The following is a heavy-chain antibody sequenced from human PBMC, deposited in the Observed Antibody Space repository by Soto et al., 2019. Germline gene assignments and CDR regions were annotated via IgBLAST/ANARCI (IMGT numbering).Heavy chain of an antibody. Sequence: GGSLRLSCAASGLSFGSYWMSWVRQAPGKGLEWVATIKQDGIVKYYVDSVRGRFTISRDNSKNTLYLQMNSLRVEDTAVYYCAKKAPGSNPLDSWGQGALVTVSS. D-gene: IGHD1-1*01. CDR2: IKQDGIVK. CDR1: GLSFGSYW. J-gene: IGHJ4*02. V-gene: IGHV3-7*05. CDR3: AKKAPGSNPLDS.